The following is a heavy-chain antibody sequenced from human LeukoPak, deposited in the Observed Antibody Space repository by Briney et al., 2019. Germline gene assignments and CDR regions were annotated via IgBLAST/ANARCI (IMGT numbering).Heavy chain of an antibody. J-gene: IGHJ5*02. D-gene: IGHD2-2*01. CDR2: IYHSGST. V-gene: IGHV4-59*01. CDR3: ARDLVPAATSYWFDP. Sequence: PSETLSLTCTVSGGSISSYYWSWIRQPPGKGLEWIGYIYHSGSTNYNPSLTSRVTISVDTSKNQFSLKLSSVTAADTAVYYCARDLVPAATSYWFDPWGQGTLVTVSS. CDR1: GGSISSYY.